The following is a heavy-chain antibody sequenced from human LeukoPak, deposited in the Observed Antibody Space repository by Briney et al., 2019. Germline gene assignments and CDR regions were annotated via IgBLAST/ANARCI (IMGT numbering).Heavy chain of an antibody. D-gene: IGHD5-12*01. Sequence: SETLSLTCTVSGGSISISSYYWGWIRQPPGKGLEWIGSIYYSGSTYYNPSLKSRVTISVDTSKNQFSLKLSSVTAADTAVYYCARDAGDGYKPWGQGTLVTVSS. CDR1: GGSISISSYY. CDR2: IYYSGST. CDR3: ARDAGDGYKP. V-gene: IGHV4-39*02. J-gene: IGHJ5*02.